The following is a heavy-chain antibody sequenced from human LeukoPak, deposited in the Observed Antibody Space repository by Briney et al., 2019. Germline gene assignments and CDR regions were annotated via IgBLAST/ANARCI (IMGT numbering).Heavy chain of an antibody. J-gene: IGHJ4*02. Sequence: GGSLRLSCAASGFTFSSYWMHWVRQVPGKGPVWVTRIDIDGSGARYADSVKGRFTISRDNAKNTVYLQMNSLRAEDTAVFYCARSWGSAGHFDYWGQGTLVTVSS. D-gene: IGHD7-27*01. CDR1: GFTFSSYW. CDR3: ARSWGSAGHFDY. CDR2: IDIDGSGA. V-gene: IGHV3-74*01.